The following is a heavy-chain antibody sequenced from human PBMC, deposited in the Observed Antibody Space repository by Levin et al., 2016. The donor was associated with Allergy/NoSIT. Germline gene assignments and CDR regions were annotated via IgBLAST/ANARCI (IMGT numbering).Heavy chain of an antibody. Sequence: GESLKISCAASGFTFSDYYMSWIRQAPGKGLEWVSYISSSGSTIYYADSVKGQFTISRDNAKNSLYLQMNSLRAEDTAVYYCARDPILETTVVTSPSDYWGQGTLVTVSS. D-gene: IGHD4-23*01. CDR2: ISSSGSTI. V-gene: IGHV3-11*01. CDR1: GFTFSDYY. J-gene: IGHJ4*02. CDR3: ARDPILETTVVTSPSDY.